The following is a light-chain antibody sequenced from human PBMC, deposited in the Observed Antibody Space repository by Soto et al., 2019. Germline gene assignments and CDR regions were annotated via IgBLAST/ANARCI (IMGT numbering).Light chain of an antibody. CDR1: QSVSSK. CDR2: SAS. CDR3: HQYNHWLTWT. V-gene: IGKV3-15*01. J-gene: IGKJ1*01. Sequence: EIVMTQSPATLSLSPGQRATLSCRASQSVSSKLAWYQQRPGQAPGLLIYSASTRATGIPARFSGSGSGTEFTLTISSLQSEDFAVYYCHQYNHWLTWTFGQGTKVDIK.